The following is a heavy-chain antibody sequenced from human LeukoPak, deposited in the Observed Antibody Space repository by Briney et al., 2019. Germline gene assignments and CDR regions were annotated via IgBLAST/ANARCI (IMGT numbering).Heavy chain of an antibody. J-gene: IGHJ3*01. Sequence: PRGSLRLSCVASGFTFSNYWMQWVRQVPGKGLVWVSRLNGDGTNIIYADSVKGRFTISRDNAENTLYLQMNSLRAEDTALYYCARSQSGVFDVWGQGTMVTVSS. CDR2: LNGDGTNI. D-gene: IGHD2-8*01. CDR1: GFTFSNYW. CDR3: ARSQSGVFDV. V-gene: IGHV3-74*01.